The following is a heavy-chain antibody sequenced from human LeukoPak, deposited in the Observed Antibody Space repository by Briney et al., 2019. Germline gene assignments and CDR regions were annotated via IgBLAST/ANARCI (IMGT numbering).Heavy chain of an antibody. CDR1: GGTFSSYA. CDR2: IIPIFGTA. V-gene: IGHV1-69*05. Sequence: SVKVSCKASGGTFSSYAISWVRQAHGQGLEWMGGIIPIFGTATYAHTFQGRVTITTDESTSTAYMELSSLRSEDTAVYYCSRGVVPAANNNGFDPWGQGTLVTVSS. J-gene: IGHJ5*02. CDR3: SRGVVPAANNNGFDP. D-gene: IGHD2-2*01.